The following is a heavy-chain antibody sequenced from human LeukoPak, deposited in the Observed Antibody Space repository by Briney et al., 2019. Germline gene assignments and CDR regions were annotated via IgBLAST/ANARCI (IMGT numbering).Heavy chain of an antibody. D-gene: IGHD3-10*01. CDR2: ISGSGGTT. Sequence: PGGSLRLSCAASGFIFSNYAMTWARLTPGKGLKWVSAISGSGGTTYYADSVKGRFTISRDSSTNTLYLQLSGLRAEDTAIYYCARGGSVFAYFFDYWGQGTLVTVSS. J-gene: IGHJ4*02. CDR1: GFIFSNYA. CDR3: ARGGSVFAYFFDY. V-gene: IGHV3-23*01.